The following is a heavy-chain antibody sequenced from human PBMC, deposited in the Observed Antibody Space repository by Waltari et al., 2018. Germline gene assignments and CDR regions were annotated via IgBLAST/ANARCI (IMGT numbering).Heavy chain of an antibody. J-gene: IGHJ4*02. CDR2: IWYDGSKK. Sequence: QVQLVESGGGVVQPGRSLRLSCAASGFTFSSYVMHWVSQALGKGLEWVAVIWYDGSKKYYADSVKGRFTISRDNSKNTLYLQMNSLRAEDTAVYYCAIDLYTYYYDSSGYYPLPLDYWGQGTLVTVSS. V-gene: IGHV3-33*01. CDR3: AIDLYTYYYDSSGYYPLPLDY. D-gene: IGHD3-22*01. CDR1: GFTFSSYV.